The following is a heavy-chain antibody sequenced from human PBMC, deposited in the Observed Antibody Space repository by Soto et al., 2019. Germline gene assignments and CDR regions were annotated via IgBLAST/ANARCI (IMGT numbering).Heavy chain of an antibody. CDR2: IYHSGST. D-gene: IGHD1-26*01. Sequence: TLSLTCAVSGGSISSGGYSWSWIRQPPGKGLEWIGYIYHSGSTYYNPSLKSRVTISVDRSKNQFSLKLSSVTAADTAVYYCAREGGVGATTGNWFDPWGQGTLVTVSS. V-gene: IGHV4-30-2*01. CDR1: GGSISSGGYS. CDR3: AREGGVGATTGNWFDP. J-gene: IGHJ5*02.